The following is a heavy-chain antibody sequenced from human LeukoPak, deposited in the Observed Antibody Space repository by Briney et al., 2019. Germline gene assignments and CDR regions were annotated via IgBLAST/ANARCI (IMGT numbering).Heavy chain of an antibody. CDR1: GFTFSSYG. CDR2: ISYDGSNK. D-gene: IGHD4-17*01. Sequence: GGSLRLSCAASGFTFSSYGMHWVRQAPGKGLEWVAVISYDGSNKYYADSVKGRFTISRDNSKNTLYPQMNSLRAEDTAVYYCAKDSYRRTVTTGWFDPWGQGTLVTVSS. CDR3: AKDSYRRTVTTGWFDP. V-gene: IGHV3-30*18. J-gene: IGHJ5*02.